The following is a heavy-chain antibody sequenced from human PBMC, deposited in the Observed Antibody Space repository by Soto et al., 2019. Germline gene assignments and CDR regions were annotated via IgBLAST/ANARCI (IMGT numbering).Heavy chain of an antibody. J-gene: IGHJ5*02. Sequence: QVQLVQSGAEVKKPGSSVKVSSKASGGTFSSYVISWVRQAPGQGLEWMGGIIPIFGTANYAQKLQGRVTITADESTSTAYMELSSLRSEDTAVYYCAREVGATLNWFDPWGQGTLVTVSS. V-gene: IGHV1-69*01. CDR2: IIPIFGTA. CDR3: AREVGATLNWFDP. CDR1: GGTFSSYV. D-gene: IGHD1-26*01.